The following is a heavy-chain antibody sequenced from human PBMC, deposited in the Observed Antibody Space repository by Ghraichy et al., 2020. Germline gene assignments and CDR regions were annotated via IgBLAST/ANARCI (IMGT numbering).Heavy chain of an antibody. CDR1: NGSISSGGSY. Sequence: SETLSLTCTVSNGSISSGGSYWSWIRQHPGKGLEWIGYIYYSGSTYYNPSLKSRVSISVDTSKNQFSLTVTSVTAADTAIYYCAENKAALNWFDPWGQGTLVTVSS. CDR3: AENKAALNWFDP. V-gene: IGHV4-31*03. CDR2: IYYSGST. J-gene: IGHJ5*02. D-gene: IGHD6-13*01.